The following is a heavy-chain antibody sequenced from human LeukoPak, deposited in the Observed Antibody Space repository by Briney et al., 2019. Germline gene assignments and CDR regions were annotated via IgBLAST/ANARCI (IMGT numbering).Heavy chain of an antibody. CDR3: ARGGAVAGYYYYYYMDV. Sequence: PVASVKVSCKASGYTFTSYDINWVRHAPGQGLEWMGWMNPNSGNTGYAQKFQGRVTMTRNTSISTAYMELSSLRSEDTAVYYCARGGAVAGYYYYYYMDVWGKGTTVTVSS. CDR2: MNPNSGNT. J-gene: IGHJ6*03. CDR1: GYTFTSYD. D-gene: IGHD6-19*01. V-gene: IGHV1-8*01.